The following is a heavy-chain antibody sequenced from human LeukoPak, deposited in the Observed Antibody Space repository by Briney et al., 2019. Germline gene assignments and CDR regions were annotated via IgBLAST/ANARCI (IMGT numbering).Heavy chain of an antibody. CDR1: GFTFSSYW. Sequence: GGSLGLSCAASGFTFSSYWMNWVRQAPGKGLEWVANIKKDGSDKYYVDSVKGRFTISRDNAKNSLYLQMNSLRAEDTAVYYCAELGITMIGGVWGKGTTVTISS. V-gene: IGHV3-7*01. CDR3: AELGITMIGGV. J-gene: IGHJ6*04. D-gene: IGHD3-10*02. CDR2: IKKDGSDK.